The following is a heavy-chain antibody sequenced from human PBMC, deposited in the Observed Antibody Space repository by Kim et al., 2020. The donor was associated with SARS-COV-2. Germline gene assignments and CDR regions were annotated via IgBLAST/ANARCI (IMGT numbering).Heavy chain of an antibody. J-gene: IGHJ2*01. D-gene: IGHD3-10*01. CDR3: ARVVVRGIIITRDWYFDL. CDR1: GFTFSNYW. CDR2: IKHDGSEK. V-gene: IGHV3-7*01. Sequence: GGSLRLSCAASGFTFSNYWMSWVRQAPGKGLEWVANIKHDGSEKYYGDSVKGRFTISRDSAKNSLFLQMNSLRAEDTAVYYCARVVVRGIIITRDWYFDLWGRGTLVTVSS.